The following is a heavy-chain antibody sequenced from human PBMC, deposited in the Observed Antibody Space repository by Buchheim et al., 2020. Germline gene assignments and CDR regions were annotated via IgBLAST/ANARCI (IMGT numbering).Heavy chain of an antibody. V-gene: IGHV3-23*04. D-gene: IGHD6-13*01. Sequence: EVQLVESGGGLVQPGGSLRLSCAASGFTFSSYAMSWVRQAPGKGLEWVSAISGSGGSTYSADSVKGRFTISRDNSKNTLYLQINSLRAEDTAVYYCAKDGSSSWSFDYWGKGTLFTVSS. CDR1: GFTFSSYA. CDR2: ISGSGGST. CDR3: AKDGSSSWSFDY. J-gene: IGHJ4*02.